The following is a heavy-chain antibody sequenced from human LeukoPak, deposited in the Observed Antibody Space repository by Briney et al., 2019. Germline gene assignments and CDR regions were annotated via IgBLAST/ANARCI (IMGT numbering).Heavy chain of an antibody. CDR1: GITLSDQY. CDR2: TRSKANNHTT. J-gene: IGHJ6*04. V-gene: IGHV3-72*01. CDR3: ARMTFGGMDV. D-gene: IGHD3-16*01. Sequence: GGSLRLSCAASGITLSDQYMEWVRQTPGKGLEWVGRTRSKANNHTTEYAESVKGRFTISRDDSNNSLYLQMNSLKTEDTAVYYCARMTFGGMDVWGKGTTVTVSS.